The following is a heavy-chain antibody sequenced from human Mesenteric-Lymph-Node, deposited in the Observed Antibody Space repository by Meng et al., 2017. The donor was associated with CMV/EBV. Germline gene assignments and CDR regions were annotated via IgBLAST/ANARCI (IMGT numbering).Heavy chain of an antibody. CDR3: AKAPGTPNWFDP. CDR1: GFTFSSYA. J-gene: IGHJ5*02. CDR2: IHSGTNST. Sequence: CAASGFTFSSYAMSWVRQAPGKGLEWVSTIHSGTNSTYYVDSVKGRFTISRDDSKNTLYLQMNSLRAEDTAVYYCAKAPGTPNWFDPWGQGTLVTVSS. V-gene: IGHV3-23*03.